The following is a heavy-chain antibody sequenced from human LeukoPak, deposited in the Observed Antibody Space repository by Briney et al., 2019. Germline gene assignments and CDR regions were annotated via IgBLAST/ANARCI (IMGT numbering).Heavy chain of an antibody. J-gene: IGHJ4*02. CDR3: ARQRPAYYSSRHFFDY. CDR2: IYYSGST. CDR1: GGSISSYY. Sequence: PSETLSLTCTVSGGSISSYYWSWIRQPPGKGLEWIGYIYYSGSTNYNPSLKSRVTISVDTSKNQFSLKLSSVTAADTAVYYCARQRPAYYSSRHFFDYWGQGTPVTVSS. D-gene: IGHD6-13*01. V-gene: IGHV4-59*08.